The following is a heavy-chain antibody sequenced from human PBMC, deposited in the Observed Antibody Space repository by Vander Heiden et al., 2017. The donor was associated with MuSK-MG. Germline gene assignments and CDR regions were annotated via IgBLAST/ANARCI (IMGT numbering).Heavy chain of an antibody. Sequence: TVSGGSISSSSYYWGWIRQPPGKGLEWIGSIYYSGSTYYNPSLKSRVTISVDTSKNQFSLKLSSVTAADTAVYYCARLPYDYDSSAFDYWCQGTLVTVSS. V-gene: IGHV4-39*01. J-gene: IGHJ4*02. CDR2: IYYSGST. CDR1: GGSISSSSYY. CDR3: ARLPYDYDSSAFDY. D-gene: IGHD3-22*01.